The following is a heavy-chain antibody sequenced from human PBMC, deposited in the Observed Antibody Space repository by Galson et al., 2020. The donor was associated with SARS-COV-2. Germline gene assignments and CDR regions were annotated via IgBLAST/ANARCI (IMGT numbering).Heavy chain of an antibody. J-gene: IGHJ3*02. CDR2: IDPSDSYT. V-gene: IGHV5-10-1*01. CDR3: ARHLAGDPGSFDI. Sequence: HGESLQISCKGSGYSFTSYWISWVRQMPGKGLEWMGRIDPSDSYTNYSPSFQGQVTISADKSISTAYLQWRSLKASDTAMYYCARHLAGDPGSFDIWGQGTMVTVSS. CDR1: GYSFTSYW. D-gene: IGHD7-27*01.